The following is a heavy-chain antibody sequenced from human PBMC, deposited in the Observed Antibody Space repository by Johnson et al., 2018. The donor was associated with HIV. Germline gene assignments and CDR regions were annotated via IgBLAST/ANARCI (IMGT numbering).Heavy chain of an antibody. CDR2: ISYDGSNK. Sequence: VQLVESGGGVVRPGGSQRLSCAASGFIFDDYGMSWVRQAPGKGLEWVAVISYDGSNKFYADSVKGRFAISRDNANNSLYLQMNSLRAEDTAVYYCAGGRGALDIWGQGTKVTVSS. J-gene: IGHJ3*02. V-gene: IGHV3-20*04. D-gene: IGHD3-16*01. CDR3: AGGRGALDI. CDR1: GFIFDDYG.